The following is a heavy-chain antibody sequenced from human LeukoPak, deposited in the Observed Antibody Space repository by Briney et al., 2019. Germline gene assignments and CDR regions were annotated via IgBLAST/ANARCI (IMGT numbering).Heavy chain of an antibody. CDR1: GFTFSSYS. D-gene: IGHD5-18*01. Sequence: PGGSLRLSCAASGFTFSSYSMNWVRQAPGKGLEWVSSISSSSSYIYYADSVKGRFTISRDNAKNSLYLQMNSLRAEDTAVYYCARDGALVDTAMVTDYWGQGTLVTVSP. V-gene: IGHV3-21*01. CDR2: ISSSSSYI. CDR3: ARDGALVDTAMVTDY. J-gene: IGHJ4*02.